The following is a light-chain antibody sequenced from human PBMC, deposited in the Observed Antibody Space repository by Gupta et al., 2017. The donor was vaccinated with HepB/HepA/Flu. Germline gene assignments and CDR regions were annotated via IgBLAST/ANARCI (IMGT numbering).Light chain of an antibody. CDR3: QQSDSTPYT. Sequence: DIQMTQSPSSLSAAVGDRVTITCRASQSISGYLNWYQIQPGRAPKLVIYASSSLQRGVPSRFSGSGGGTEFTLSISSLHAEDFATYYCQQSDSTPYTFGQGTRMEIK. J-gene: IGKJ2*01. CDR1: QSISGY. CDR2: ASS. V-gene: IGKV1-39*01.